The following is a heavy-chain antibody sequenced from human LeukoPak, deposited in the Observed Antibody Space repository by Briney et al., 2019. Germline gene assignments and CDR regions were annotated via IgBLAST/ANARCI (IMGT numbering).Heavy chain of an antibody. CDR2: IRFDGTVA. CDR3: VKDKEYSLLYHFDS. Sequence: GGSLRLSCATSGFTFSSYAMTWVRQVPGKGLEWVAFIRFDGTVAEYADSVRGRFTISRDNSQNTLYLQMDSLRPEDTAVYRCVKDKEYSLLYHFDSWGQGALVTVSS. D-gene: IGHD3-16*02. J-gene: IGHJ4*02. CDR1: GFTFSSYA. V-gene: IGHV3-30*02.